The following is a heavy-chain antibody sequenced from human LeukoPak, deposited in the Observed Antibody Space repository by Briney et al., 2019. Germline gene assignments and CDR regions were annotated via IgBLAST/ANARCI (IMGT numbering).Heavy chain of an antibody. CDR2: INSDGSST. Sequence: GGSLRLSCAASGFTFSDYWMHWVRQVPGKGLVWVSRINSDGSSTTYADSVRGRFTISRDYAKNTLYLQMNSLRAEDTGVYYCAGAYYYGSGSLDVWGKGTPVTMSS. J-gene: IGHJ6*04. CDR1: GFTFSDYW. V-gene: IGHV3-74*01. D-gene: IGHD3-10*01. CDR3: AGAYYYGSGSLDV.